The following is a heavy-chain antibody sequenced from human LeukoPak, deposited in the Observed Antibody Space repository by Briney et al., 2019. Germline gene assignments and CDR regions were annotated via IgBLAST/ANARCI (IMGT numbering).Heavy chain of an antibody. CDR3: VRGSGGDGHSYWGDN. V-gene: IGHV3-33*01. D-gene: IGHD5-24*01. CDR1: GFTFSSYG. J-gene: IGHJ4*02. Sequence: VQPGRSLRLSCAASGFTFSSYGMHWVRKAPGKGLEWVAVIWYDGKEIHYVDSVKGRFTISRDNFKNTLYLQMNSLRAEDSAVYYCVRGSGGDGHSYWGDNWGQGTLVTVSS. CDR2: IWYDGKEI.